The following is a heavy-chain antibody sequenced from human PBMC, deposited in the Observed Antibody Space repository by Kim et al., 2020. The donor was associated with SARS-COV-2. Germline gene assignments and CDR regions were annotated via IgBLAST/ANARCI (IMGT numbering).Heavy chain of an antibody. J-gene: IGHJ6*02. CDR2: MNPNSGNT. D-gene: IGHD1-1*01. V-gene: IGHV1-8*01. Sequence: ASVKVSCKASGYTFTSYDINWVRPATGQGLEWMGWMNPNSGNTGYAQKFQGRVTMTRNTSISTAYMELSSLRSEDTAVYYCATSPGDTGTTNQSPYTYYYYGMDVWGQGTTVTVSS. CDR3: ATSPGDTGTTNQSPYTYYYYGMDV. CDR1: GYTFTSYD.